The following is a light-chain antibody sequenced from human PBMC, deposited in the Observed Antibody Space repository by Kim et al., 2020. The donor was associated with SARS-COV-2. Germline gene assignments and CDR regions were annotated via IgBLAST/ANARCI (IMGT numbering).Light chain of an antibody. Sequence: YPGERATLSCRASQSVSSNLAWYQQKPGQAPRLLIYGASTRATGIPGRFSGSGSGTEFTLTISSLQSEDFAIYYCQQYNKWPPLTFGGGTKVDIK. CDR3: QQYNKWPPLT. CDR2: GAS. CDR1: QSVSSN. V-gene: IGKV3-15*01. J-gene: IGKJ4*01.